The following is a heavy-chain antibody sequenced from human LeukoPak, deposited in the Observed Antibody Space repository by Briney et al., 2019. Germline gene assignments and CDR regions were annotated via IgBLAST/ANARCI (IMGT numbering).Heavy chain of an antibody. Sequence: ASVKVSCKASGGTVSSYGISWVRQAPGQGLEWMGGFNPEDGETFYAQKFQGRVNMTEDTSTDTAYMELSSLSYDDTAVYYCATDGAGDYLNHWGQGTLVTVSS. CDR3: ATDGAGDYLNH. CDR1: GGTVSSYG. CDR2: FNPEDGET. J-gene: IGHJ4*02. D-gene: IGHD4-17*01. V-gene: IGHV1-24*01.